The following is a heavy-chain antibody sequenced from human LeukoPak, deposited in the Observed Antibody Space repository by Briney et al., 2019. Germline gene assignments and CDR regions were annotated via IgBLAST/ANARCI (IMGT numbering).Heavy chain of an antibody. CDR3: ARLIEQYGDYRTLDY. Sequence: SGPTLVKSTQTLTLTCTFSGFSLGTTGVGVGWIRQPPGKALEWLALTYWDDDKRHSPSLRSRLTITKDSSKNQVVLTLTYMDPVDTATYYCARLIEQYGDYRTLDYWGQGTLVTVSS. V-gene: IGHV2-5*02. CDR1: GFSLGTTGVG. D-gene: IGHD4-17*01. J-gene: IGHJ4*02. CDR2: TYWDDDK.